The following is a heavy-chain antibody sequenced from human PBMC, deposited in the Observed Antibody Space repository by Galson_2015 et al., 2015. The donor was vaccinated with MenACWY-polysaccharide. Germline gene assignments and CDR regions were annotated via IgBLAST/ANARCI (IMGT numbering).Heavy chain of an antibody. J-gene: IGHJ6*02. V-gene: IGHV3-7*01. CDR2: IKNDGSEK. Sequence: SLRLSCAASGFKFSNYWMTWVRQAPGKGLEWVANIKNDGSEKHYVDSVKGRFTISRDNALYLQMNSLRAEDTAVYFCARGHYGMDVWGQGTTVTVSS. CDR3: ARGHYGMDV. CDR1: GFKFSNYW.